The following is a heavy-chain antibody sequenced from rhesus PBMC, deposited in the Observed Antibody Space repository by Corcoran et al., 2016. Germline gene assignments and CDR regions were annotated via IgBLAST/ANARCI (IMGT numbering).Heavy chain of an antibody. V-gene: IGHV3-100*02. D-gene: IGHD3-34*01. CDR3: AKGRSWGIEY. Sequence: DVQLVESGGGLVKPGGSLRLPCVASGFTFSSYAMYWVRQAPGKGLEWVSFISESGGTTYYADSVKGRFTISGDNSKNTLSLQMNSLRPEDTAVYYCAKGRSWGIEYWGQGVLVTVSS. CDR1: GFTFSSYA. CDR2: ISESGGTT. J-gene: IGHJ4*01.